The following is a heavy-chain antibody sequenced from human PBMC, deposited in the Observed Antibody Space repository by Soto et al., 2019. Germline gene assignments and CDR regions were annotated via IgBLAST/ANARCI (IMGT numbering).Heavy chain of an antibody. CDR3: ARAEYYYDSSGYYRP. CDR2: IYYSGST. CDR1: GGSISSGDYY. V-gene: IGHV4-30-4*01. Sequence: SETLSLTCTVSGGSISSGDYYWSWIRQPPGKGLEWIGYIYYSGSTYYNPSLKSRVTISVDTSKNQFSLKLSSVTAADTAVYYCARAEYYYDSSGYYRPWGQGTLVTVSS. J-gene: IGHJ5*02. D-gene: IGHD3-22*01.